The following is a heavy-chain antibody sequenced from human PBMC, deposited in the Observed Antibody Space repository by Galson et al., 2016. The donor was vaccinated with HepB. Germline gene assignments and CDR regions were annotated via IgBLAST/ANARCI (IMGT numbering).Heavy chain of an antibody. CDR1: GFTFSNYA. V-gene: IGHV3-30*04. Sequence: LRLSCAASGFTFSNYAMHWVRQAPGKGLEWVAVISYDGSNKYYVDSVKGRFTISRDNSKNTLYLQMNSLRVEDTALYNCARTGKTAYYDFWSGYFDLWGQGALVSVSS. CDR3: ARTGKTAYYDFWSGYFDL. J-gene: IGHJ4*02. D-gene: IGHD3-3*01. CDR2: ISYDGSNK.